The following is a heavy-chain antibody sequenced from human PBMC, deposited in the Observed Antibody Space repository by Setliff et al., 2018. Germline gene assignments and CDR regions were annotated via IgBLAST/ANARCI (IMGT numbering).Heavy chain of an antibody. V-gene: IGHV5-51*01. J-gene: IGHJ4*02. Sequence: PGESLKISCKGSGYSFTSYWIGWVRQMPGKGLEWMGIIYPGDSDTRYSPSFQGQVTISADKSISTAYLQWGSLKASDTAMYYCARGPYDSSGYYPYFDYWGQGTLVTVSS. CDR2: IYPGDSDT. D-gene: IGHD3-22*01. CDR3: ARGPYDSSGYYPYFDY. CDR1: GYSFTSYW.